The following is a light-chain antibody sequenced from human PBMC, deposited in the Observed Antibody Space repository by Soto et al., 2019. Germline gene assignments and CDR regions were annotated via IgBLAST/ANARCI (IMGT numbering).Light chain of an antibody. CDR3: QVWDSSSIHVV. CDR2: YDS. CDR1: NIGSKS. Sequence: VLTQPPSVSVAPGKTARITCGGNNIGSKSVHWYQQKPGQAPVVVIYYDSGRPSGIPERFSGSSSGNTAALTIIRVEAGDEADYYCQVWDSSSIHVVFGGGTQLTVL. J-gene: IGLJ2*01. V-gene: IGLV3-21*04.